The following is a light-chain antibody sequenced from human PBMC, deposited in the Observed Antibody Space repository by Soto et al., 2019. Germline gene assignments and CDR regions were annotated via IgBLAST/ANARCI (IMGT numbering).Light chain of an antibody. CDR2: VAS. CDR3: QQYNNWLYT. CDR1: QSVSSN. Sequence: EIVMTQSPATLSVSPVERATLSCSARQSVSSNLAWYQQKPGQTPRLLIYVASTRATGIPDRFSGSGYGTESTLTISSLQSEDFAVYYCQQYNNWLYTFGKGTQLAIK. J-gene: IGKJ2*01. V-gene: IGKV3-15*01.